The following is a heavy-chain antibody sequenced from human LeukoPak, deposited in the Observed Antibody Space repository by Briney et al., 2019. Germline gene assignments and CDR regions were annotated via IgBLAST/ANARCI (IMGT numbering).Heavy chain of an antibody. CDR3: AARRLRFLEWLLSGDY. J-gene: IGHJ4*02. Sequence: GGSLRLSCAASGFTFSSYAMSWVRQAPGKGLEWVSAISGSGGSTYYADSVKGRFTISRDNSKNTLYLQMNSLRAEDTAVYYCAARRLRFLEWLLSGDYWGQGTLVTVSS. V-gene: IGHV3-23*01. CDR1: GFTFSSYA. D-gene: IGHD3-3*01. CDR2: ISGSGGST.